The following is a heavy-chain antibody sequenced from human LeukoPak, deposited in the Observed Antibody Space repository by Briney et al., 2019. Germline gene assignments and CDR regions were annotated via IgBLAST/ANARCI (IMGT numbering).Heavy chain of an antibody. D-gene: IGHD1-26*01. CDR1: GYTFTRYG. V-gene: IGHV1-18*01. CDR2: ISAYNGNT. J-gene: IGHJ3*02. Sequence: ASVKVSCKASGYTFTRYGISWVRQAPGQGLEWMGWISAYNGNTNYAQKLQGRVTMTTDTSTSTAYMELRSLRSDNTAVYYCAREFLVGATWPFDIWGQGTMDTVSS. CDR3: AREFLVGATWPFDI.